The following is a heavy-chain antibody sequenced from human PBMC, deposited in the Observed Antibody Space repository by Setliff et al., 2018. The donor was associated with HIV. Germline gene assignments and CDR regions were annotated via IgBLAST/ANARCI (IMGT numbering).Heavy chain of an antibody. J-gene: IGHJ6*03. V-gene: IGHV4-59*11. CDR3: ARESYYDSGGYLDV. Sequence: PSETLSLTCTVSGGSISNHYWSWIRQPPGKGLEWIGYIYYSGSTNYNPSLKSRVIISVDTSKNQFSLKLSSVTAADTVEYYCARESYYDSGGYLDVWGKGTTVTVS. CDR2: IYYSGST. CDR1: GGSISNHY. D-gene: IGHD3-22*01.